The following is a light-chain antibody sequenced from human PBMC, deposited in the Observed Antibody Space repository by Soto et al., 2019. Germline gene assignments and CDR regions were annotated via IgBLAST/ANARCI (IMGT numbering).Light chain of an antibody. V-gene: IGKV1-5*03. CDR1: QSIRNC. Sequence: DIQTTQSPSTLSASVGDRVTITCWASQSIRNCLAWYQQTPGKAPKLLIYQASTSQSGVPSRFSGSGSGTDFTLIINSLQPDDVGTYYCQQYDSHDYAFGQGTKLEIK. CDR2: QAS. J-gene: IGKJ2*01. CDR3: QQYDSHDYA.